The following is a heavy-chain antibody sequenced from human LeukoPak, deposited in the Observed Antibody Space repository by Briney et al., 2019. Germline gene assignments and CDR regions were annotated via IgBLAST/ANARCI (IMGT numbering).Heavy chain of an antibody. V-gene: IGHV3-30-3*01. D-gene: IGHD3-16*01. CDR3: ARGGGRLAQTSDAFDI. J-gene: IGHJ3*02. Sequence: PGRSLRLSCAASGFTFSNYDIHWVRQAPGKGLEWVTVISYDGSKKYYADSVKGRFTISRDNSKNTLYLQMNSLRAEDTAVYYCARGGGRLAQTSDAFDIWGQGTMVTVSS. CDR1: GFTFSNYD. CDR2: ISYDGSKK.